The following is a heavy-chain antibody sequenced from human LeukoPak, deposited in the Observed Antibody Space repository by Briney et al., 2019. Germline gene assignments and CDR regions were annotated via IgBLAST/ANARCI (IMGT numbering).Heavy chain of an antibody. J-gene: IGHJ4*02. CDR2: IYTSGST. D-gene: IGHD2-15*01. CDR3: ARQYSTYYFDY. V-gene: IGHV4-61*02. CDR1: GASISSGSYY. Sequence: SQTLSLTCSVSGASISSGSYYWSWIRQPAGKGLEWIGRIYTSGSTNYNPPLKSRVTISVDTSKNQFSLKLSSVTAADTAVYYCARQYSTYYFDYWGQGTLVTVSS.